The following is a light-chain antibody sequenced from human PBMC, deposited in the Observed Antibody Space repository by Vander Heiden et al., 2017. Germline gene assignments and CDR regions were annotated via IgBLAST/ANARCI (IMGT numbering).Light chain of an antibody. V-gene: IGKV1-33*01. CDR1: QDISNY. CDR3: QQYDNLSYT. CDR2: DAS. Sequence: DIQITQSLSSLSASVGDRVTITCQASQDISNYLNWYQQKPGKAPKLLIYDASNLETGVPSRFSGSGSGTDFTFTISSLQPEDIATYYCQQYDNLSYTFGQGTKLEIK. J-gene: IGKJ2*01.